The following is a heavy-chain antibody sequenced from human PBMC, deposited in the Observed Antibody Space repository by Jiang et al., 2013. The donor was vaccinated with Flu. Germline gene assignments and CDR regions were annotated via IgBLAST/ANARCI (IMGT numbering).Heavy chain of an antibody. Sequence: VQLVESGGGLVEPGASLRLSCAASGFIFHAYSMAWVRQAPGKGLEWVASISSGGNYIYYADSLEGRLTISRDNSKNSLYLQVNSLRAEDTAVYFCAKDGGMQLWPVGNGLDVWGQG. CDR2: ISSGGNYI. CDR3: AKDGGMQLWPVGNGLDV. V-gene: IGHV3-21*01. CDR1: GFIFHAYS. D-gene: IGHD5-18*01. J-gene: IGHJ6*02.